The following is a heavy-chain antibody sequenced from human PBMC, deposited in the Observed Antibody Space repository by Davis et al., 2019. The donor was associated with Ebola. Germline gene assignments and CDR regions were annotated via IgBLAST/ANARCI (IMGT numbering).Heavy chain of an antibody. V-gene: IGHV4-59*01. Sequence: PSETLSLTCTVSGGSISSYYWSWIRQPPGKGLEWIGYIYYSGSTNYNPSLKSRVTISVDTSKNQFSLKLSSVTAADTAVYYCARGTYYYDSSGYYYNYFDYWGQGTLVTVSS. CDR1: GGSISSYY. CDR2: IYYSGST. D-gene: IGHD3-22*01. J-gene: IGHJ4*02. CDR3: ARGTYYYDSSGYYYNYFDY.